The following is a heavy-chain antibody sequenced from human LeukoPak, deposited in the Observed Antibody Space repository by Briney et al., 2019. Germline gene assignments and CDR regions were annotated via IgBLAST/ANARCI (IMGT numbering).Heavy chain of an antibody. V-gene: IGHV1-69*02. CDR2: IIPILGIA. CDR1: GGTFSSYT. Sequence: SVKVSCKDSGGTFSSYTISWVRQAPGQGLEWMGRIIPILGIANYAQKFQGRVTITADKSTSTAYMELSSLRSEDTAVYYCAGSTFGGVIVLIDYWGQGTLVTVSS. CDR3: AGSTFGGVIVLIDY. D-gene: IGHD3-16*02. J-gene: IGHJ4*02.